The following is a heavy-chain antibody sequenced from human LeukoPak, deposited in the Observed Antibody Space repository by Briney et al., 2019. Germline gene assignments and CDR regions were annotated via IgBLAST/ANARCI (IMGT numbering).Heavy chain of an antibody. D-gene: IGHD3-10*01. V-gene: IGHV4-59*01. Sequence: SETLSLTCTVSGGSISSYYWSWIRQPPGKGLEWIGYIYYSGSTNYNPSLKSRDTISVDTSKNQFSLKLSSVTAADTAVYYCARVEYYYGSGSYFDYWGQGTLVTVSS. CDR1: GGSISSYY. J-gene: IGHJ4*02. CDR2: IYYSGST. CDR3: ARVEYYYGSGSYFDY.